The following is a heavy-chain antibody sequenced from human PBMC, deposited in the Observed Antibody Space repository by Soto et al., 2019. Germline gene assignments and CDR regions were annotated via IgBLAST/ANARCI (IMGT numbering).Heavy chain of an antibody. J-gene: IGHJ5*02. CDR3: ARELVFGVVIKTGYFDP. CDR1: GGSISSGDYY. D-gene: IGHD3-3*01. Sequence: SETLSLTCTVSGGSISSGDYYWSWIRQPPGKGLEWIGYIYYSGSTSYNPSLKSRLTISLDTSKNQFSLKLSSVTAADTAVYYCARELVFGVVIKTGYFDPWGQGTLVTSPQ. V-gene: IGHV4-30-4*01. CDR2: IYYSGST.